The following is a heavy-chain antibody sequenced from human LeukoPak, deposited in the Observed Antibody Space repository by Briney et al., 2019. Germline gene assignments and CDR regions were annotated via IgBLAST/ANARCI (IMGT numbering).Heavy chain of an antibody. Sequence: GGSLRLSCAASGFTFSSYEMNWVRQAPGKGLEWVSYISSSGSTIYYADSVKGRFTISRDNAKNSLYLQMNSLRAEDTAVYYCAKLDGRIVVVTVFDYWGQGTLVTVSS. CDR3: AKLDGRIVVVTVFDY. D-gene: IGHD3-22*01. J-gene: IGHJ4*02. CDR1: GFTFSSYE. CDR2: ISSSGSTI. V-gene: IGHV3-48*03.